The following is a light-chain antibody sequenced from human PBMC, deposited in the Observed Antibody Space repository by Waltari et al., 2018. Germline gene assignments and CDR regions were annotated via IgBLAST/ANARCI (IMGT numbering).Light chain of an antibody. J-gene: IGLJ3*02. Sequence: QSALTQPASVSGSPGQSITISCTGTSSDVGNYNLVSWYQQYPGKAPKVMIYDDNRRASGVSDRFSDSKSGNTASLTISGVQAEDEADYYCCSYAGSYTWVFGGGTKLTVL. CDR3: CSYAGSYTWV. CDR1: SSDVGNYNL. CDR2: DDN. V-gene: IGLV2-23*01.